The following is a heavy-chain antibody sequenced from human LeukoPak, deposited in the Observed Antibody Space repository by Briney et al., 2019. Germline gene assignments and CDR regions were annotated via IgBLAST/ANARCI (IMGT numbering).Heavy chain of an antibody. CDR1: GFIFNNYA. CDR2: FSWNSGSI. D-gene: IGHD6-19*01. J-gene: IGHJ4*02. Sequence: GGSLRLSCAGSGFIFNNYAMHWVRQPPGKGLEWVSGFSWNSGSIDYADSVKGRFTISRDNAKNSLYLQMNSLRVEDTAFYYCAKDNRRHYTSGPNPDSLHWGQGALVTVSS. V-gene: IGHV3-9*01. CDR3: AKDNRRHYTSGPNPDSLH.